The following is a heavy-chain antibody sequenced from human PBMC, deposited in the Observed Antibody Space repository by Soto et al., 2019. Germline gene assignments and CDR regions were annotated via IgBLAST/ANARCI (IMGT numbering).Heavy chain of an antibody. V-gene: IGHV4-34*01. Sequence: LSLTFAVYGGSFSGYYWSWIRQPPGKGLEWIGEINHSGSTNYNPSLKSRVTISVDTSKNQFSLKLSSVTAADTAVYYCAGSSGYDYGDYWGQGTLVTVSS. CDR1: GGSFSGYY. J-gene: IGHJ4*02. D-gene: IGHD5-12*01. CDR2: INHSGST. CDR3: AGSSGYDYGDY.